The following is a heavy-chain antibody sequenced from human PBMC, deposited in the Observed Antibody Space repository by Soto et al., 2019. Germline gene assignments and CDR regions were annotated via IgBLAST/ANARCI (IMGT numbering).Heavy chain of an antibody. CDR2: ISAYNGNT. J-gene: IGHJ4*02. V-gene: IGHV1-18*01. CDR1: GYTFTSYG. CDR3: ARRDNFCSGGSCYSWGPDY. D-gene: IGHD2-15*01. Sequence: GASVKVSCKASGYTFTSYGISWVRQAPGQGLEWMGWISAYNGNTNYAQKLQGRVTMTTDTSTSTAYMELRSLRSDDTAVFYCARRDNFCSGGSCYSWGPDYWGQGTLVTVSS.